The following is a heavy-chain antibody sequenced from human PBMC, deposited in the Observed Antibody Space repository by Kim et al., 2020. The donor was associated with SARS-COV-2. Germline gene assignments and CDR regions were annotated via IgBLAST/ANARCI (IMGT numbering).Heavy chain of an antibody. J-gene: IGHJ4*02. CDR2: ICYSSGST. CDR1: GDSVSSSSYC. Sequence: SETLSLTCSVSGDSVSSSSYCWSWIRQPPGKGLEWIGDICYSSGSTNYNPSLKSRITMSVDTSKNQFSLKLMSVTAADTAVYYCARDRRYCSGGDCYRGRTDRWGRGTLDTVSS. CDR3: ARDRRYCSGGDCYRGRTDR. V-gene: IGHV4-61*01. D-gene: IGHD2-21*01.